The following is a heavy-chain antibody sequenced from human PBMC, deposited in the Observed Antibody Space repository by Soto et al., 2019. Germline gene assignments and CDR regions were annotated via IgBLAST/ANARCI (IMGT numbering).Heavy chain of an antibody. J-gene: IGHJ5*02. CDR3: ARSLAGNWFDP. V-gene: IGHV4-34*01. CDR2: INHSGST. Sequence: SETLSLTCAVYGGSFSGYYWSWIRQPPGKGLEWIGEINHSGSTNYNPSLKSRVTISVDTSKNQFSLKLSSVTAADTAVYYCARSLAGNWFDPWGQGTLVTVSS. CDR1: GGSFSGYY. D-gene: IGHD6-19*01.